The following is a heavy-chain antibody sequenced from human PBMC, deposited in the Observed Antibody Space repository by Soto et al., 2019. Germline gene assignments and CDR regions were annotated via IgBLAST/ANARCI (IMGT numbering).Heavy chain of an antibody. J-gene: IGHJ5*02. V-gene: IGHV1-69*06. D-gene: IGHD1-26*01. CDR3: ARAKTVLAVGVRSLRWFDP. CDR2: IIPIFGTA. CDR1: GGTFSSYA. Sequence: QAQLVQSGAEVKKPGSSVKVSCKASGGTFSSYAISWVRQAPGQGLEWMGGIIPIFGTANYAQKFQGRVTITADKSTSTAYMELSSLRSEDTAVYYCARAKTVLAVGVRSLRWFDPWGQGTLVTVSS.